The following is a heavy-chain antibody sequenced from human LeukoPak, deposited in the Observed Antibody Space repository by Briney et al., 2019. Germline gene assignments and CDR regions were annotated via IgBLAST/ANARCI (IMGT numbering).Heavy chain of an antibody. V-gene: IGHV4-39*01. D-gene: IGHD6-13*01. Sequence: SETLSLTCTVSGGSISSSSYYWGWVRQPPGKGLEWIGSIYYSGSTYYNPSLKSRVTISVDTSKNQFSLKLSSVTAADTAVYYCARRHSSSWCDGVVNWFDPWGQGTLVTVSS. CDR1: GGSISSSSYY. CDR3: ARRHSSSWCDGVVNWFDP. CDR2: IYYSGST. J-gene: IGHJ5*02.